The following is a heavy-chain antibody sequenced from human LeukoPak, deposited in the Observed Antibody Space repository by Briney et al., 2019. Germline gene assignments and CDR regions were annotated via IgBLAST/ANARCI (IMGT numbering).Heavy chain of an antibody. J-gene: IGHJ6*02. V-gene: IGHV3-7*01. CDR3: ARGALQYSSGWYYYGMDV. D-gene: IGHD6-19*01. Sequence: GGSLRLSCSASGFTFSGYWMSWVRQAPGKGLEWVANIKQDGSEKYYVDSVKGRFTISRDNAKNSLYLQMNSLRAEDTAVYYCARGALQYSSGWYYYGMDVWGQGTTVTVSS. CDR1: GFTFSGYW. CDR2: IKQDGSEK.